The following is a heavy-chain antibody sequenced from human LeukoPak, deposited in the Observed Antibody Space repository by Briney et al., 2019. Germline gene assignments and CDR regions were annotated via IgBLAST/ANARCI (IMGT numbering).Heavy chain of an antibody. CDR1: GGTFSSYA. V-gene: IGHV1-69*13. D-gene: IGHD3/OR15-3a*01. Sequence: SVKVSCKASGGTFSSYAISWVQQAPGRGLEWMGGIIPIFGTANYAQKFQGRVTITADESTSTAYMELSSLRSEDTAVYYCARERLDTPRLDYWGQGTLVTVSS. CDR2: IIPIFGTA. CDR3: ARERLDTPRLDY. J-gene: IGHJ4*02.